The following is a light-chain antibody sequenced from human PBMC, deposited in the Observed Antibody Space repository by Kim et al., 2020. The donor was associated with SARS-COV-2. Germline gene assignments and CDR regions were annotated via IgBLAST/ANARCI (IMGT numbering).Light chain of an antibody. Sequence: QSVLTQPPSASATPGQTVSISCSGTGSNIGNNPVSWYQHLPGTAPKLLIFNDNQRPSGVPDRFSGSKSGTSASLVISGLQSDDEADYYCAAWDDSLSGHYVFGLGTKVTVL. CDR3: AAWDDSLSGHYV. CDR2: NDN. V-gene: IGLV1-44*01. J-gene: IGLJ1*01. CDR1: GSNIGNNP.